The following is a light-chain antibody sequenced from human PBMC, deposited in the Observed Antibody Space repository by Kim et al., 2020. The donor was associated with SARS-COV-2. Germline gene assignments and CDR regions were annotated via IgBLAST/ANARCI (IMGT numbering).Light chain of an antibody. CDR2: GVS. J-gene: IGKJ4*01. Sequence: LPVSTGARASLACRTIRSLVACYLAWYQQKPGHAPRRLNYGVSSRATSIPDRFSGSESATAFTLTLSRMEPEDSATYYSQRHGAIFGGGTKVDIK. V-gene: IGKV3-20*01. CDR3: QRHGAI. CDR1: RSLVACY.